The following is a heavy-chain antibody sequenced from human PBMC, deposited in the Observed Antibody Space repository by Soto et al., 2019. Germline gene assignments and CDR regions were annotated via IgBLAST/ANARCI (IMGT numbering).Heavy chain of an antibody. Sequence: QVQLVESGGGVVQPGRSLRLSCAASGFTFSSYGMLWVRQAPGKGLEWVALISYDGSNKYYADSVKGRFTISRDNSKNTLYLQMNSVTTEDTAVFYCARSFGSGPVEYWGQGTLVTVSS. V-gene: IGHV3-30*03. D-gene: IGHD3-10*01. CDR3: ARSFGSGPVEY. CDR2: ISYDGSNK. CDR1: GFTFSSYG. J-gene: IGHJ4*02.